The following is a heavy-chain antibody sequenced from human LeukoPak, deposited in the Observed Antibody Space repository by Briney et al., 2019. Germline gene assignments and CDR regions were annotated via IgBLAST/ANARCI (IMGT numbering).Heavy chain of an antibody. CDR2: ISSTSSTI. Sequence: GGSLRLSCAASGFTFRSYSMNWVRQAPGKGLEWVSYISSTSSTIYYADSVKGRFTISRDNAKNSLYLQMNSLRAEDTAVYYCGRDTLCYFDYWGQGTLVTVSS. CDR1: GFTFRSYS. V-gene: IGHV3-48*01. CDR3: GRDTLCYFDY. J-gene: IGHJ4*02.